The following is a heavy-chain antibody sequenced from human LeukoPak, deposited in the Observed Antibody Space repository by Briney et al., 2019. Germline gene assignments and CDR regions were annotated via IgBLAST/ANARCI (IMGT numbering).Heavy chain of an antibody. CDR1: GFTFSSYG. Sequence: GGSLRLSCAASGFTFSSYGMHWVRQAPGKGLEWVAFIRYDGSNKYYADSVKGRFTISRDNSKNTLYLQMNSLRAEDTAVYYCAKDDDSRGYYPQWVDYWGQGTLVTVSS. CDR2: IRYDGSNK. D-gene: IGHD3-22*01. J-gene: IGHJ4*02. V-gene: IGHV3-30*02. CDR3: AKDDDSRGYYPQWVDY.